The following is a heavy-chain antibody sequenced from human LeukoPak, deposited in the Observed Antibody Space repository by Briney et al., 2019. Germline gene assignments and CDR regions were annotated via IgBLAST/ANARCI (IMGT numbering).Heavy chain of an antibody. CDR2: TRNKANSYTT. CDR3: ARGPGYYGSGSYSAVHAFDS. CDR1: GFTFSSYG. V-gene: IGHV3-72*01. J-gene: IGHJ3*02. D-gene: IGHD3-10*01. Sequence: LPGGSLRLSCAASGFTFSSYGMSWVRQAPGKGLEWVGRTRNKANSYTTEYAASVKGRFTISRDDSKISLYLQMNSLKTEDTAVYYCARGPGYYGSGSYSAVHAFDSWGQGTMVTVSS.